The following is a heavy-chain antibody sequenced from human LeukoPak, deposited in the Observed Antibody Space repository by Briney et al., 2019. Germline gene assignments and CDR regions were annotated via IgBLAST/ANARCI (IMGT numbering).Heavy chain of an antibody. CDR3: VADPINFDY. CDR2: IYHSGST. V-gene: IGHV4-38-2*02. J-gene: IGHJ4*02. Sequence: PSETLSLTCTVSGYSISSGYYWGWIRQPPGKGLEWIGSIYHSGSTYYNPSLKSRVTISVDTSKNQFSLNLNSVTAADTAVYYCVADPINFDYWGQGRLVTVSS. CDR1: GYSISSGYY.